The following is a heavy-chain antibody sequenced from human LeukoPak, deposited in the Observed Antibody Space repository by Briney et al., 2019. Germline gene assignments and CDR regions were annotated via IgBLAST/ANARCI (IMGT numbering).Heavy chain of an antibody. CDR2: INAGNGNT. V-gene: IGHV1-3*01. CDR3: ARDGEYSGSYYDY. J-gene: IGHJ4*02. D-gene: IGHD1-26*01. CDR1: GYTFTSYA. Sequence: AASVKVSCKDSGYTFTSYAMHWVRQAPGQRLEWMGWINAGNGNTKYSQKFQGRVTITRDTSASTAYMELSSLRSEDTAVYYCARDGEYSGSYYDYWGQGTLVTVSS.